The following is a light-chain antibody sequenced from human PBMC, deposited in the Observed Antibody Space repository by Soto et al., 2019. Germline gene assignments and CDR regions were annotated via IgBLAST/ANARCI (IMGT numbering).Light chain of an antibody. CDR1: QSVSSY. Sequence: EIVLTQSPATLSLSPGERATLSCRASQSVSSYLAWYQQKPGQAPRLLIYDASNRATGIPARFSGRGSGTDFTLTISSLEPEDLAVYYCQQRSNWPWTFGQGTKVDI. CDR3: QQRSNWPWT. V-gene: IGKV3-11*01. J-gene: IGKJ1*01. CDR2: DAS.